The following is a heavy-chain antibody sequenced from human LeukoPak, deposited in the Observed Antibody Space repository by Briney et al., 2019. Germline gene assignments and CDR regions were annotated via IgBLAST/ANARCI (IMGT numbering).Heavy chain of an antibody. J-gene: IGHJ4*02. CDR3: AKVAYYYDSSGYFDY. D-gene: IGHD3-22*01. CDR1: GFTFDDYA. CDR2: ISWNSGSI. Sequence: PGRSLRLSCAASGFTFDDYAMHWVRQAPGKGLEWVSGISWNSGSIGYADSVKGRFTISRDNAKNPLYLQMNSLRAEDTALYYCAKVAYYYDSSGYFDYWGQGTLVTVSS. V-gene: IGHV3-9*01.